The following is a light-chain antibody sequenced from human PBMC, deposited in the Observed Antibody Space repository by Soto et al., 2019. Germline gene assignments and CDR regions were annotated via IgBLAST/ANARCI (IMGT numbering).Light chain of an antibody. J-gene: IGKJ3*01. CDR2: NAS. CDR1: QTVSSGS. CDR3: QQYGTSPVT. V-gene: IGKV3-20*01. Sequence: ESVLTHSPGTLSLSLGESATLSCRASQTVSSGSLAWYQQKPGQAPRLLISNASRRATGVPDRFSGSGSGTDFTLTISRLEPEDFAVYFCQQYGTSPVTFGPGTKVDIK.